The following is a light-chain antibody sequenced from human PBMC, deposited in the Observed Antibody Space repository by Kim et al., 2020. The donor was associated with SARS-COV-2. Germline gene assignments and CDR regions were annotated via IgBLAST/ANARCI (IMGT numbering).Light chain of an antibody. CDR1: TGAFTCGCHY. V-gene: IGLV7-46*01. J-gene: IGLJ3*02. CDR3: LLSYDGVRV. CDR2: DTS. Sequence: GTVPLAWGARTGAFTCGCHYPFWFQQKPGQVPRSLIYDTSNKRSWTPARFSGFLFGGKAALTLSNAQPEDEADYYCLLSYDGVRVFGGGTQLTVL.